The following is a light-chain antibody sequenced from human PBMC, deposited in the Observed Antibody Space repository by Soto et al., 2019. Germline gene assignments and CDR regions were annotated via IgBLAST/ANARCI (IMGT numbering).Light chain of an antibody. CDR1: QSVFYGSNNKNC. J-gene: IGKJ3*01. Sequence: DIVMTQSPDSLAVSLGERATINCNSTQSVFYGSNNKNCLAWYQQKPGQPPKLLIYWASTRESGVPDRFSGSGSGTDFTFTISSLQTEDVAVYYCQQYYSTPFTFGPGTKVDIK. CDR2: WAS. CDR3: QQYYSTPFT. V-gene: IGKV4-1*01.